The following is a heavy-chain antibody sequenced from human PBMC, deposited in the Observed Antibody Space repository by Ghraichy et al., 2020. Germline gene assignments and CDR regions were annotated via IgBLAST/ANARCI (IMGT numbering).Heavy chain of an antibody. V-gene: IGHV4-34*01. J-gene: IGHJ5*02. Sequence: SETLSLTCAVYGGSFSGYYWSWIRQPPGKGLEWIGEINHSGSTNYNPSLKSRVTISVDTSKNQFSLKLSSVTAADTAVYYCARRILKTYGSGFDPWGQGTLVTVSS. CDR3: ARRILKTYGSGFDP. CDR1: GGSFSGYY. CDR2: INHSGST. D-gene: IGHD2-15*01.